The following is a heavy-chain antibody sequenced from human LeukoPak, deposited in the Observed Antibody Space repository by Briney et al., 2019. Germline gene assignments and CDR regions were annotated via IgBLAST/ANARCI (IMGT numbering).Heavy chain of an antibody. Sequence: PGGSLRLSCAASGFTFSSYGMHWVRQAPGKGLEWVAVISYDGSNKYYADSVKGRFTISRDNSKNTLYLQMNSLRAEDTAVYYCAKGYCSGGSCYYDYWGQRTLVTVSS. CDR1: GFTFSSYG. J-gene: IGHJ4*02. CDR2: ISYDGSNK. V-gene: IGHV3-30*18. D-gene: IGHD2-15*01. CDR3: AKGYCSGGSCYYDY.